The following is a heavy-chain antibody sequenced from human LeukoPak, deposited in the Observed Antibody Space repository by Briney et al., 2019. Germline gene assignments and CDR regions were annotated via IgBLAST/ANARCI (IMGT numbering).Heavy chain of an antibody. CDR1: GVSISSSNSY. Sequence: SETLSLTCTVSGVSISSSNSYWGWIRQPPGKGLEWIGSIYYSGNTYYNASLKSQVSISIDTSKNQFSLKLSPVTAADTAVYYCARLHYGGNYGYHYYYMDVWGKGTTVTISS. J-gene: IGHJ6*03. CDR3: ARLHYGGNYGYHYYYMDV. CDR2: IYYSGNT. D-gene: IGHD4-23*01. V-gene: IGHV4-39*01.